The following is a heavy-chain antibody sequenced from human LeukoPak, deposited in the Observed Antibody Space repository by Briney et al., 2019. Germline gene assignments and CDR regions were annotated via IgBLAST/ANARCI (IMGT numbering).Heavy chain of an antibody. J-gene: IGHJ4*02. CDR2: ISAYNGNT. D-gene: IGHD2-2*01. CDR1: GYTFTSYG. CDR3: ARDKRGYCSSTSCYHESFDY. Sequence: ASVKVSCKASGYTFTSYGSSWVRKATGQGLLCIEMISAYNGNTNYAQKLQGRVTMTTDTSTSTAYMELRSLRSDDTAVYYCARDKRGYCSSTSCYHESFDYWGQGTLVTVSS. V-gene: IGHV1-18*01.